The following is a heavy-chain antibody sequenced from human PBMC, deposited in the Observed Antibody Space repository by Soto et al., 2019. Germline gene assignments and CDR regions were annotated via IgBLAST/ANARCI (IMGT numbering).Heavy chain of an antibody. D-gene: IGHD3-3*01. CDR3: AKDAPILRFLEWPSTDY. CDR2: ISGSGVST. Sequence: GGALRLSLPASVLTFSSYAMSGVGQAPGKGLEWVSAISGSGVSTYYADSVKGRFTISRDNSKNTLYLQINSMRAEDTAVYYSAKDAPILRFLEWPSTDYWGQGTLVTVSS. CDR1: VLTFSSYA. V-gene: IGHV3-23*01. J-gene: IGHJ4*02.